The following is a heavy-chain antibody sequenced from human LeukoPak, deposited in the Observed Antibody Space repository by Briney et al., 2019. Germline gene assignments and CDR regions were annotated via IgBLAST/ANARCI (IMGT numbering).Heavy chain of an antibody. CDR3: ARDSDTAMVTYYYGMDV. D-gene: IGHD5-18*01. CDR1: GFTFSSYS. Sequence: GGSLRLSCAASGFTFSSYSMNWVRQAPGKGLEWVSSISSSSSYIYYADSVKGRFTISRDNAKNSLYLQMNSLRAEDTAVYYCARDSDTAMVTYYYGMDVWGQGTLVTVPS. V-gene: IGHV3-21*01. J-gene: IGHJ6*02. CDR2: ISSSSSYI.